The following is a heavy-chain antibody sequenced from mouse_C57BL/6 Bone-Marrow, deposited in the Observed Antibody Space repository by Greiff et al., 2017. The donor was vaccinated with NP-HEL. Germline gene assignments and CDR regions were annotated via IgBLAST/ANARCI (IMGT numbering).Heavy chain of an antibody. CDR1: GYTFTDYY. J-gene: IGHJ3*01. V-gene: IGHV1-26*01. Sequence: VQLQQSGPELVKPGASVKISCKASGYTFTDYYMNWVKQSHGKSLEWIGDINPNNGGTSYNQKFKGKATLTVDKSSSTAYMELRSLTSEDSAVYYCARGPPSWFAYWGQGTLVTVSA. CDR3: ARGPPSWFAY. CDR2: INPNNGGT.